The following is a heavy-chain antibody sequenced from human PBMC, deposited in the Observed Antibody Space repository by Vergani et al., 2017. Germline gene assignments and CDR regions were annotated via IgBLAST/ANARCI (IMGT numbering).Heavy chain of an antibody. V-gene: IGHV4-59*02. D-gene: IGHD3-10*01. CDR1: GASVNSYY. CDR2: VSFRGVT. CDR3: ASARIYYGARKLDY. J-gene: IGHJ4*02. Sequence: QVKLQESGPGLDKPSETLSLTCTVSGASVNSYYWSWIRQPPGKGLAWMGYVSFRGVTLYDPSVKGRMTISLNTSSKQFSLYLTSVTAADTAVYYCASARIYYGARKLDYWGQGTLVTVSS.